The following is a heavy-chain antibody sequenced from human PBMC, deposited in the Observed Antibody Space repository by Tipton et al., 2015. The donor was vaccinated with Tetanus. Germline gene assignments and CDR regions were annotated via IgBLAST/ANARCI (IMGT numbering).Heavy chain of an antibody. CDR2: VFYSGST. CDR1: GGSISSYY. J-gene: IGHJ3*02. CDR3: ARSGGRRYAFDI. Sequence: LSLTCTLSGGSISSYYWSWVRQPPGKGLEWLGYVFYSGSTDLNPSLKSRVTISVDTSNNLFSLKLTSVTTADTAVYYCARSGGRRYAFDIWGQGTMVTVSS. V-gene: IGHV4-59*01. D-gene: IGHD3-16*01.